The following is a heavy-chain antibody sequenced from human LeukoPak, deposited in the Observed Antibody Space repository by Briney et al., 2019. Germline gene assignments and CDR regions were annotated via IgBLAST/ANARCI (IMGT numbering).Heavy chain of an antibody. CDR2: IWYDGSNK. CDR1: GFTFSSYG. V-gene: IGHV3-33*01. D-gene: IGHD4/OR15-4a*01. Sequence: GGSLRLSCAASGFTFSSYGMHWVRQAPGKGLEWVAVIWYDGSNKYYADSVKGRFTISRDNSKNTLYLQMNSLRAEDTAVYYCARESNDYYYYYGMDVWGKGTAVTVSS. CDR3: ARESNDYYYYYGMDV. J-gene: IGHJ6*04.